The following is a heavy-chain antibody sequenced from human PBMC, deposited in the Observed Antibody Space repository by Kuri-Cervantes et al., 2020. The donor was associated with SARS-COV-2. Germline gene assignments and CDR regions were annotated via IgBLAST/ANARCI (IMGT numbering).Heavy chain of an antibody. CDR2: MNPNSGNT. J-gene: IGHJ4*02. V-gene: IGHV1-8*03. Sequence: ASVKVSCKASGYTFTSYDINWVQQATGQGLEWMGWMNPNSGNTGYAQKFQGRVTITRNTSISTAYMELSSLRSDDTAVYYCAGGPNERKYYFDYWGQGTLVTVSS. CDR1: GYTFTSYD. D-gene: IGHD1-1*01. CDR3: AGGPNERKYYFDY.